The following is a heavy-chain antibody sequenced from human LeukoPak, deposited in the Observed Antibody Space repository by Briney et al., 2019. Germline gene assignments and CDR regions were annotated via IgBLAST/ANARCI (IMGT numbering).Heavy chain of an antibody. D-gene: IGHD3/OR15-3a*01. Sequence: PGGSLRLSCAASGFTFSDYYMSWTRQAPGKGLEWVSYISSSGSTIYYAGSVKGRFTMSRDNAKNSLYLQMNSLRAEDTAVYYCARDDSWTGTTANFDYSGQGTLVTVSS. CDR1: GFTFSDYY. V-gene: IGHV3-11*01. CDR3: ARDDSWTGTTANFDY. J-gene: IGHJ4*02. CDR2: ISSSGSTI.